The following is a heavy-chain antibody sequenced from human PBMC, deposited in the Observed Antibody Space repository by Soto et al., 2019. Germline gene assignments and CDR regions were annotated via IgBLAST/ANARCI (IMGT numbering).Heavy chain of an antibody. D-gene: IGHD6-6*01. CDR1: GFTFSSYS. Sequence: VGSLRLSCAASGFTFSSYSMNWVRQAPGKGLEWVSSISSSSSYIYYADSVKGRFTISRDNAKNSLYLQMNSLRAEDTAVYYCARTTLEYSSRQDWFDPWGQGTLVTVSS. CDR3: ARTTLEYSSRQDWFDP. J-gene: IGHJ5*02. V-gene: IGHV3-21*01. CDR2: ISSSSSYI.